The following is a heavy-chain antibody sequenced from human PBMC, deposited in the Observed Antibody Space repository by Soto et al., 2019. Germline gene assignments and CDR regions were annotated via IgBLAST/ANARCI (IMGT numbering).Heavy chain of an antibody. CDR1: GFTFTDYA. CDR3: ARNGRGVAALPIGATFDY. V-gene: IGHV3-23*01. D-gene: IGHD6-6*01. J-gene: IGHJ4*02. CDR2: ISGSGGNT. Sequence: EVQLLESGGGLVQPGGSLRLSCAASGFTFTDYAMIWVRQAPGKGLEWVSAISGSGGNTFYADSMKGRFIISRDNSKNTLTLQMTSLRAEDKAIYFWARNGRGVAALPIGATFDYWGQGTLVSVSS.